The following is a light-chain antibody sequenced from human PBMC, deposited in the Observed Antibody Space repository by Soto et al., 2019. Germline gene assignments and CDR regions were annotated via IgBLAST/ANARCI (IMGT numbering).Light chain of an antibody. Sequence: IVLTHSPGTLCLSPGERATLSCRASQSVSSSYLAWYQQKPGHAPRLLIYGASIKATGIPDRFSGSGSGTYFTLTISILEPEYFAVYYCQQYGSSPRTFGQGTKVDIK. V-gene: IGKV3-20*01. CDR1: QSVSSSY. J-gene: IGKJ1*01. CDR2: GAS. CDR3: QQYGSSPRT.